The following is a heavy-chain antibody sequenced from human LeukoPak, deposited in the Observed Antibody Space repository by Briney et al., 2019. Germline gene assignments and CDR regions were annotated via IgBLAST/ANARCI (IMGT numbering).Heavy chain of an antibody. CDR2: VCISSGSI. Sequence: GGSLRLSCVVSGFSFNDFAFNWVRQAPGKGVERRSYVCISSGSIYYADSVKGRFTISRDNDRNSVYLQMNSLRVEDTGFYYCAREISRRNQLLSGAFDLWGPGTRVTVSS. CDR1: GFSFNDFA. D-gene: IGHD2-2*01. J-gene: IGHJ3*01. V-gene: IGHV3-48*04. CDR3: AREISRRNQLLSGAFDL.